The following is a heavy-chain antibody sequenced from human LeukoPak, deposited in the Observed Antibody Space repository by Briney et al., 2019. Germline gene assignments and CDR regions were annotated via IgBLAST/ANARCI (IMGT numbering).Heavy chain of an antibody. CDR1: GFTFSSYS. Sequence: GGSLRLSCAASGFTFSSYSMNWVRQAPGQGLEWVSYISSSSSTIYYADSVKGRFTISRDNAKNSLYLQMNSLRAEDTAVYYCARVTPNYYDSSGYSFDYWGQGTLVTVSS. V-gene: IGHV3-48*01. CDR2: ISSSSSTI. D-gene: IGHD3-22*01. CDR3: ARVTPNYYDSSGYSFDY. J-gene: IGHJ4*02.